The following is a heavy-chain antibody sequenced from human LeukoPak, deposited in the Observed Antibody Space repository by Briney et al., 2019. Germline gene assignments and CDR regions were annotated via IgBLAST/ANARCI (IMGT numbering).Heavy chain of an antibody. V-gene: IGHV1-18*01. CDR2: ISAYNGNT. CDR1: GYTFTRYG. J-gene: IGHJ5*02. CDR3: ARYFYSSSWYGEASRFDP. D-gene: IGHD6-13*01. Sequence: GACVKVSCKASGYTFTRYGISWVRQAPGQGREWMGWISAYNGNTNYAKQLQGRVTMTTDTSTGTAYMELRSLRSDDTAVCDCARYFYSSSWYGEASRFDPWGQGTLVTVSS.